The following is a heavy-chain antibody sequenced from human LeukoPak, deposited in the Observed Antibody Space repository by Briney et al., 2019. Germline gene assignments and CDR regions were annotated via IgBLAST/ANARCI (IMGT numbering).Heavy chain of an antibody. CDR2: IWYDGSNK. CDR3: ARDEVIPGKIPHYYMDV. Sequence: PGGSLRLSCAASGFTFSSYGMHWVRQAPGKGLEWVAVIWYDGSNKYYADSVKGRFTISRDNSKNTLYLQMNSLRAEDTAVYYCARDEVIPGKIPHYYMDVWGKGTTVTVSS. CDR1: GFTFSSYG. J-gene: IGHJ6*03. D-gene: IGHD4-23*01. V-gene: IGHV3-33*01.